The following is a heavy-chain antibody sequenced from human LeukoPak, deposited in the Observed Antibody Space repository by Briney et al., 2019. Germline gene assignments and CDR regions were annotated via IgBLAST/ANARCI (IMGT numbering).Heavy chain of an antibody. CDR3: ARGLRSYGKPG. V-gene: IGHV1-69*04. CDR1: GGTFSSYA. CDR2: IIPILGIA. J-gene: IGHJ4*02. Sequence: GASVKVSCKASGGTFSSYAISWVRQAPGQGLEWMGRIIPILGIANYAQKFQGRVTITADKSTSTAYMELSSLRSEDTAVYYCARGLRSYGKPGWGQGTLVTVSS. D-gene: IGHD5-18*01.